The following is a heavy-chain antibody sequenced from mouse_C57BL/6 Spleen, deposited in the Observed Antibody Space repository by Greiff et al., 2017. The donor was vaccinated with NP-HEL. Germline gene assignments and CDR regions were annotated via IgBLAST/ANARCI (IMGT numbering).Heavy chain of an antibody. CDR1: GYSFTDYN. CDR2: INPNYGTT. CDR3: ARGGSDGYYGYFDV. V-gene: IGHV1-39*01. J-gene: IGHJ1*03. Sequence: EVKLMESGPELVKPGASVKISCKASGYSFTDYNMNWVKQSNGKSLEWIGVINPNYGTTSYNQKFKGKATLTVDQSSSTAYMQLNSLTSEDSAVYYCARGGSDGYYGYFDVWGTGTTVTVSS. D-gene: IGHD2-3*01.